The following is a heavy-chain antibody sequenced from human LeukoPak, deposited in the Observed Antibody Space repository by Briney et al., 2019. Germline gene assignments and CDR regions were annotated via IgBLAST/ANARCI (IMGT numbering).Heavy chain of an antibody. V-gene: IGHV1-69*05. CDR1: GGTFSSYA. CDR2: VNLIFGTV. D-gene: IGHD6-13*01. CDR3: ARDMGYSSCTPCYYMDF. Sequence: ASVKVSCKASGGTFSSYAIIWVRQAPGQGLEWMGGVNLIFGTVNYDQTFQGRVTITTDESTSTDYLELSSLRSEDTAVYYCARDMGYSSCTPCYYMDFWGKGTTVTVSS. J-gene: IGHJ6*03.